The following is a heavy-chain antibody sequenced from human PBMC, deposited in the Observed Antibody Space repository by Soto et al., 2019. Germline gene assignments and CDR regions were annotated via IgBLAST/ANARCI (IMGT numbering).Heavy chain of an antibody. Sequence: SETLSLTCTISGGSISSYYWSWIRQPPGKGLEWIGYIYNSGTTKYNPSLKGRVTISVDTSKRQFSLKLSSVTAADTAVYYCTRPILGTPYGMDVWGQGTTVTVSS. D-gene: IGHD7-27*01. J-gene: IGHJ6*02. CDR2: IYNSGTT. V-gene: IGHV4-59*01. CDR1: GGSISSYY. CDR3: TRPILGTPYGMDV.